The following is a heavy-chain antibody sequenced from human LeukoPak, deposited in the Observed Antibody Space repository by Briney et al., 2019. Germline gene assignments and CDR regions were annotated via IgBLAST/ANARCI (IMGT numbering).Heavy chain of an antibody. J-gene: IGHJ6*03. V-gene: IGHV4-4*07. Sequence: PSETLSLTCTVSGGSISSYYWSWIRQPAGKGLEWIGRIYTSGSTNYNPSLKSRVTMSIDTSKNQFSLKLSSVTAADTAVYYCARDIVSVTTISAGGYYYYYMDVWGKGTTVTVSS. D-gene: IGHD3-3*01. CDR1: GGSISSYY. CDR2: IYTSGST. CDR3: ARDIVSVTTISAGGYYYYYMDV.